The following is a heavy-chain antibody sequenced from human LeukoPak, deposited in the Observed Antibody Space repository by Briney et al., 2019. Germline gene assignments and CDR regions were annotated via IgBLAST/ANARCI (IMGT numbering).Heavy chain of an antibody. CDR1: GGSISSYY. J-gene: IGHJ3*02. CDR3: ARWETDKDAFDI. Sequence: PSETLSLTCTVSGGSISSYYWSWIRQPPGKGLEWIGYIYYSGSTYYNPSLKSRVTISVDTSKNQFSLKLSSVTAADTAVYYCARWETDKDAFDIWGQGTMVTVSS. D-gene: IGHD1-26*01. V-gene: IGHV4-59*04. CDR2: IYYSGST.